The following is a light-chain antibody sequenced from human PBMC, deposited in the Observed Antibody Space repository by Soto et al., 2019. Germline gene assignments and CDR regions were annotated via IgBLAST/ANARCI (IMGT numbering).Light chain of an antibody. CDR2: EVS. V-gene: IGLV2-14*01. J-gene: IGLJ1*01. CDR3: SSYTSSSTRV. CDR1: SSDVGGYNY. Sequence: LTQPASVSGSPGQSITISCTGTSSDVGGYNYVSWYQQHPGKAPKLMIYEVSNRPSGVSNRFSGSKSGNTASLTISGLQAEDEADYYCSSYTSSSTRVFGTRTKVTVL.